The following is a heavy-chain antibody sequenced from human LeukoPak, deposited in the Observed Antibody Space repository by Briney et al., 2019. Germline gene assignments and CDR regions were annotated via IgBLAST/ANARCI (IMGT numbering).Heavy chain of an antibody. Sequence: GGSLRLSCAASGFTFSSYSMNWVRQAPGKGLEWVSSISSSSSYIYYADSVKGRFTISRDNAKNSLYLQMNSLRAEDTAMYYCARDFVVRGVNAFDIWGQGTMVTVSS. CDR3: ARDFVVRGVNAFDI. J-gene: IGHJ3*02. CDR1: GFTFSSYS. V-gene: IGHV3-21*01. CDR2: ISSSSSYI. D-gene: IGHD3-10*01.